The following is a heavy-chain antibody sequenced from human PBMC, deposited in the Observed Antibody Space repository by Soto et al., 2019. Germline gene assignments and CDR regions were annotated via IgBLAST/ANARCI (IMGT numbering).Heavy chain of an antibody. D-gene: IGHD3-9*01. Sequence: GASVKVSCKASGGTFSSYAISWVRQAPGQGLEWMGGIIPIFGTANYAQKFQGRVTITADESTSTAYMELSSLRSEDTAVYYCAIPLIDYGILTGYSGYYGMDVWGQGTTVTVSS. V-gene: IGHV1-69*13. CDR1: GGTFSSYA. J-gene: IGHJ6*02. CDR3: AIPLIDYGILTGYSGYYGMDV. CDR2: IIPIFGTA.